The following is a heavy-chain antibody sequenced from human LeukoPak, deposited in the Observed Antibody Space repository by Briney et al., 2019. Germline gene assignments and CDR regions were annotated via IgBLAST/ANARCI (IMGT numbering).Heavy chain of an antibody. J-gene: IGHJ4*02. V-gene: IGHV3-23*01. CDR3: AKNPLWFRELIFDY. D-gene: IGHD3-10*01. Sequence: PGGSLRLSCAASGFTFSSYAMSWVRQAPGKGLGWVSAISGSGGSTYYADSVKGRFTISRDNSKNTLYLQMNSLRAEDTAVYYCAKNPLWFRELIFDYWGQGTLVTVSS. CDR1: GFTFSSYA. CDR2: ISGSGGST.